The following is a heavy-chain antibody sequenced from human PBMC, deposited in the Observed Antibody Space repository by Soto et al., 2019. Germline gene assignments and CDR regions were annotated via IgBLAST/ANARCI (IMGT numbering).Heavy chain of an antibody. CDR3: AKGANYYDSSGYYLRPAAFDI. D-gene: IGHD3-22*01. CDR2: ISGSGGST. V-gene: IGHV3-23*01. CDR1: GFTFSSYA. J-gene: IGHJ3*02. Sequence: GGSLRLSCAASGFTFSSYAMSWVRQAPGKGLEWVSAISGSGGSTYYADSVKGRFTISRDNSKNTLYLQMNSLRAEDTAVYYCAKGANYYDSSGYYLRPAAFDIWGQGTMVTVSS.